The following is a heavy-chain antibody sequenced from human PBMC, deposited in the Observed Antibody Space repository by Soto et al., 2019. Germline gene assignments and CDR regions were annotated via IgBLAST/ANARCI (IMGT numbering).Heavy chain of an antibody. CDR1: GLTVSSQA. D-gene: IGHD2-15*01. CDR3: APHVSCSGGSCQYDAFAI. CDR2: VTADGGT. J-gene: IGHJ3*02. Sequence: EVQVLESGGGLVQPGGSLRLSCEGSGLTVSSQAMTWIRQAPGKGPEWVSTVTADGGTYYADSVKGRFAMSRDTSENTLYLQMNSLGAEDTAAYYCAPHVSCSGGSCQYDAFAIRGQGTMVTVSS. V-gene: IGHV3-23*01.